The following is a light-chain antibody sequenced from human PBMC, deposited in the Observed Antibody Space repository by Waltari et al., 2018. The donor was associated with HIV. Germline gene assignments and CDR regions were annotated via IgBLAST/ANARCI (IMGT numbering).Light chain of an antibody. CDR3: MQPTEFPRPWT. Sequence: DIVLTQTPLSSRVTLGQPASISCRSTQSLVHTDGNTYLSWLQQRPGQPPRLLIYKTSKCVSGVPDRFSGSGAGTDFTLKISRVEADDVGVYYCMQPTEFPRPWTFGQGTKVEIK. CDR1: QSLVHTDGNTY. V-gene: IGKV2-24*01. CDR2: KTS. J-gene: IGKJ1*01.